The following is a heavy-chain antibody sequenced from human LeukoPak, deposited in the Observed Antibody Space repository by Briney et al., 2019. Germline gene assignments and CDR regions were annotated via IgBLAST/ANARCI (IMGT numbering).Heavy chain of an antibody. CDR3: AKEEVGFTYYYYGMDV. CDR2: ITGSGGNT. Sequence: GGSLRLSCAASGFIFSSYSMSWVRQAPGKGLEWVSVITGSGGNTYYADSVKGRFTISKDNSKNTLYLQMNSLRAEDTAVYYCAKEEVGFTYYYYGMDVWGQGTTVTVSS. V-gene: IGHV3-23*01. D-gene: IGHD1-26*01. CDR1: GFIFSSYS. J-gene: IGHJ6*02.